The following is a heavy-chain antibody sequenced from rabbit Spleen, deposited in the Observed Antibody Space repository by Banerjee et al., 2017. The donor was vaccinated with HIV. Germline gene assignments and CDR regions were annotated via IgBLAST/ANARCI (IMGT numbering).Heavy chain of an antibody. CDR1: GVSLNDKDV. J-gene: IGHJ6*01. CDR3: ARDGAGGTYFAL. D-gene: IGHD8-1*01. V-gene: IGHV1S40*01. Sequence: QSLEESGGGLVKPEGSLTLTCTASGVSLNDKDVMCWVRQAPGKGLEWIACINIVTGKSVYASWAKGRFTMSRISSTTVTLQMTSLTAADTATYFCARDGAGGTYFALWGPGTLVTVS. CDR2: INIVTGKS.